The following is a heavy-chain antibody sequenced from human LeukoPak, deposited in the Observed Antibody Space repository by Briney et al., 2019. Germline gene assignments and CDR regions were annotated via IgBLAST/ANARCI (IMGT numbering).Heavy chain of an antibody. CDR3: ARRPNQYYYDSRARGYAFDI. V-gene: IGHV4-59*08. CDR2: IYHSGST. D-gene: IGHD3-22*01. CDR1: GGSISSYY. J-gene: IGHJ3*02. Sequence: SETLSLTCTVSGGSISSYYWSWIRQPPGEGLEWIGSIYHSGSTYYNPSLKSRVTISVDTSKNQFSLKLSSVTAADTAVYYCARRPNQYYYDSRARGYAFDIWGQGTMVTVSS.